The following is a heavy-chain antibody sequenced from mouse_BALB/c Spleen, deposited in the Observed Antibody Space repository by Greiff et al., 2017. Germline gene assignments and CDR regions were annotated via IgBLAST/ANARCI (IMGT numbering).Heavy chain of an antibody. V-gene: IGHV2-2*02. CDR1: GFSLTSYG. CDR2: IWSGGST. Sequence: QVQLKESGPGLVQPSQSLSITCTVSGFSLTSYGVHWVRQSPGKGLEWLGVIWSGGSTDYNAAFISRLSISKDNSKSQVFFKMNSLQANDTAIYYCAGIYYDYAYYAMDYWGQGTSVTVSS. J-gene: IGHJ4*01. D-gene: IGHD2-4*01. CDR3: AGIYYDYAYYAMDY.